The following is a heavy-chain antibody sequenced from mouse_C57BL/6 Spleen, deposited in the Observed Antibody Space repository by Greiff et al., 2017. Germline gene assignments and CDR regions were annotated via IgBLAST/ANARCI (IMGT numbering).Heavy chain of an antibody. V-gene: IGHV5-17*01. CDR1: GFTFSEYG. J-gene: IGHJ4*01. CDR2: ISSGSSTI. D-gene: IGHD2-2*01. Sequence: EVHLVESGGGLVKPGGSLKLSCAASGFTFSEYGMHWVRQAPEKGLEWVAYISSGSSTIYYADTVKGRFTISRDNAKNTLFLQMTSLRSEDTAMYYCARPWLDYAMDYWGQGTSVTVSS. CDR3: ARPWLDYAMDY.